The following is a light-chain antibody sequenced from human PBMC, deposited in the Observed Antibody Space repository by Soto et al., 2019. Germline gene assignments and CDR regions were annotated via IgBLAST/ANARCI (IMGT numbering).Light chain of an antibody. Sequence: EIVLTQSPATLSLSPGERATLSCRASQSISSYLAWYQQRPGQVPRLLIYDASNRATGIPARFSGSGSGTDFTLTISSLEPEDFAVYYCQQRRNWPLTFGGGTKVEIK. CDR2: DAS. CDR1: QSISSY. V-gene: IGKV3-11*01. J-gene: IGKJ4*01. CDR3: QQRRNWPLT.